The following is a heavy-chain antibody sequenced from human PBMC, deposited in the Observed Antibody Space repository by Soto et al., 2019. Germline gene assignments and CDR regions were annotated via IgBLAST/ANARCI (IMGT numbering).Heavy chain of an antibody. D-gene: IGHD3-22*01. V-gene: IGHV3-15*01. J-gene: IGHJ2*01. CDR2: IKSKTDGGTT. CDR3: TTYYYDSSGYYWYFDL. Sequence: LSLTCAASGFTFSNAWMSWVRQAPGKGLEWVGRIKSKTDGGTTDYAAPVKGRFTISRDDSKNTLYLQMNSLKTEDTAVYYCTTYYYDSSGYYWYFDLWGRGTLVTVSS. CDR1: GFTFSNAW.